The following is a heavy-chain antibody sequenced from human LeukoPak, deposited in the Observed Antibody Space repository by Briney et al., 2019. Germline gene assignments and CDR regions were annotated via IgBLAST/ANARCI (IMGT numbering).Heavy chain of an antibody. CDR2: IYHSGST. J-gene: IGHJ4*02. CDR3: ARLSGENYDSSGYLDY. Sequence: SETLSLTCAVSCYSINRGYYWVWIRQPPGEGVEGSGGIYHSGSTYYNPSFKSRVTISVDTSKNQLSLKLSSVTAADTAVYYCARLSGENYDSSGYLDYWGQGILVTVSS. V-gene: IGHV4-38-2*01. D-gene: IGHD3-22*01. CDR1: CYSINRGYY.